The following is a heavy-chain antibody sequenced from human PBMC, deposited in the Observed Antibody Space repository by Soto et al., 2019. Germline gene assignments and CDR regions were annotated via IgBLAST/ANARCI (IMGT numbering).Heavy chain of an antibody. CDR1: GGSISSSNW. D-gene: IGHD4-17*01. CDR3: ARDLDYGASLTS. V-gene: IGHV4-4*02. J-gene: IGHJ5*02. CDR2: IYHSGST. Sequence: SETLSLTCAVSGGSISSSNWWSWVRQPPGKGLEWIGEIYHSGSTNYNPSLKSRVTISVDKSKNQFSLKLSSVTAADAAVYYCARDLDYGASLTSWGQGTLVTVSS.